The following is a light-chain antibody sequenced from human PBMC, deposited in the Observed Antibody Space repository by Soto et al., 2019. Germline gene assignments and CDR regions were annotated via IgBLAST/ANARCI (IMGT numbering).Light chain of an antibody. CDR3: QVWDISSGHVV. CDR1: NIGSKS. Sequence: SYELTQPPSVSVAPGKTASVACGGSNIGSKSVHWYQKKSGQATVLVMYYDSDRPSGIPERFSGSNSGNTATLTISRVEDGDEADYYCQVWDISSGHVVFGGGTKLTVL. V-gene: IGLV3-21*01. CDR2: YDS. J-gene: IGLJ3*02.